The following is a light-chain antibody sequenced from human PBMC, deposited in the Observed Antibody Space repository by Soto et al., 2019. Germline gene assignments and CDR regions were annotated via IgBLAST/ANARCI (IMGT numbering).Light chain of an antibody. V-gene: IGKV1-39*01. CDR2: SAS. Sequence: DIQMTQSPSSLSAFVGDRVTVTCRASQRISGYLNWYQQKPGKAPKLLIYSASSLQSGVPPRFSGSGYETDFTLTISSLQPEDFATYYCPQSYSTPLTFGGGTKLEIK. CDR1: QRISGY. CDR3: PQSYSTPLT. J-gene: IGKJ4*01.